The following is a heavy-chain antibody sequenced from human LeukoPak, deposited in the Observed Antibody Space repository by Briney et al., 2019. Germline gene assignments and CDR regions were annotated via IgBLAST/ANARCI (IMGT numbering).Heavy chain of an antibody. D-gene: IGHD6-13*01. Sequence: ASVKVSCKASGYTFTGYYMHWVRQAPGQGLEWMGWINPNSGGTNYAQKFQGRVTMTRDTSISTAYMEPSRLRSDDTAVYYCAMGSSWYSGFGYWGQGTLVTVSS. CDR1: GYTFTGYY. V-gene: IGHV1-2*02. J-gene: IGHJ4*02. CDR3: AMGSSWYSGFGY. CDR2: INPNSGGT.